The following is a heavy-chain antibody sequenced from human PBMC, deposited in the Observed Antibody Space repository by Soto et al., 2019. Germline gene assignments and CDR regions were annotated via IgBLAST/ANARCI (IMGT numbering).Heavy chain of an antibody. D-gene: IGHD2-15*01. V-gene: IGHV3-7*01. J-gene: IGHJ4*02. CDR1: GFTFSSYW. Sequence: EVQLVESGGGLVQPGGSLRLSCAASGFTFSSYWMSWVRQAPGKGLEWVANIKQDGSEKYYVDSVKGLFTISRDNAKNSLYMQMNSLRAEDTAVYYCASSEDIVVVVAATLVDYWGQGTLVTVSS. CDR3: ASSEDIVVVVAATLVDY. CDR2: IKQDGSEK.